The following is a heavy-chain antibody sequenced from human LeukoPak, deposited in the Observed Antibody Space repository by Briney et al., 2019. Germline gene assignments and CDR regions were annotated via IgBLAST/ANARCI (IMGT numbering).Heavy chain of an antibody. CDR2: ISGSGGST. CDR3: AKDPNYYDSSSGDY. V-gene: IGHV3-23*01. D-gene: IGHD3-22*01. J-gene: IGHJ4*02. Sequence: GGSLRLSCAASGFTFSSYAMSWVRQAPGKGLEWVSAISGSGGSTYYADSVKGRFTISRDNSKNMLYLQMNSLRAEDTAVYYCAKDPNYYDSSSGDYWGQGTLVTVSS. CDR1: GFTFSSYA.